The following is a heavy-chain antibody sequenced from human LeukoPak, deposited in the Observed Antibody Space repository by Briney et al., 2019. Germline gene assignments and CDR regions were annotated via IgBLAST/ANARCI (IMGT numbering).Heavy chain of an antibody. CDR3: AKDLGAYSYGPLDS. J-gene: IGHJ4*02. Sequence: PGGSLRLSCAASGFTFSDYYMSWIRQAPGKGLEWVSYISSSGSTIYYADSVKGRFTISRDNAKNSLYLQMNSLRAEDTAVYYCAKDLGAYSYGPLDSWGKGTLVTVSS. CDR2: ISSSGSTI. CDR1: GFTFSDYY. V-gene: IGHV3-11*01. D-gene: IGHD5-18*01.